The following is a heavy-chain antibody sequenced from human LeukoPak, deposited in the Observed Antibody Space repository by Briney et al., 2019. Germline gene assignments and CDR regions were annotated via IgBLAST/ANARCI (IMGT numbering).Heavy chain of an antibody. D-gene: IGHD5-18*01. J-gene: IGHJ4*02. CDR1: GFTFSSYA. V-gene: IGHV3-23*01. CDR3: AKRQRGSTYGTADY. CDR2: ISGSGGTT. Sequence: GGSLRLSCAASGFTFSSYAMSWVRQAPGKGREWVSVISGSGGTTYYADSVKGRFTISRDNSKNTLYVQMNSLRAEDTAVYFCAKRQRGSTYGTADYWGQGTLVTVSS.